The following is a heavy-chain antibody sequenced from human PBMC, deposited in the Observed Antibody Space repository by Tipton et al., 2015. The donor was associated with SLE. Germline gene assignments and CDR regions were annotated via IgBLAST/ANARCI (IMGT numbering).Heavy chain of an antibody. CDR3: AGQPAANYYYYYGMDV. J-gene: IGHJ6*02. Sequence: LRLSCTVSGASISSNNYFWGWVRQPPGKGLEWIGNVYYTGSTYYNPSLKSRVTISVDTSKNQFSLKLSSVAAADTAVYYCAGQPAANYYYYYGMDVWGQGTTVTVSS. V-gene: IGHV4-39*01. CDR1: GASISSNNYF. D-gene: IGHD2-2*01. CDR2: VYYTGST.